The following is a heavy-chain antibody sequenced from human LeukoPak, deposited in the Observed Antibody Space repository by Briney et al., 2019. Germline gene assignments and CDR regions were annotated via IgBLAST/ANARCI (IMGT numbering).Heavy chain of an antibody. Sequence: GGSLRLSCAASGFTFSNYAMSWVRQAPGKGLEWVSAISGSGGTTYYADSVKGRFTVSRDNSKKTLYLQMNSLSAEDTALYYCAKHGIVGAKAFDYWGQGTLVTVSS. J-gene: IGHJ4*02. CDR1: GFTFSNYA. D-gene: IGHD1-26*01. CDR3: AKHGIVGAKAFDY. V-gene: IGHV3-23*01. CDR2: ISGSGGTT.